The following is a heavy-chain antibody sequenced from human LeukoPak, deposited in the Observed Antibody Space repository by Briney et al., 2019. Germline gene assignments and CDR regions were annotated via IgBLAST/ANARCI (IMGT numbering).Heavy chain of an antibody. Sequence: SETLSLTCSVSGASITTTNFWWTWIRQSPGRGLEWIGYIHDRGSDKYNPALESRATLSVDTSKNQFSLQLNSVTAADTAVYYCARGWCQGDITMIVGGYYFDYWGQGTLVTVSS. D-gene: IGHD3-22*01. CDR3: ARGWCQGDITMIVGGYYFDY. CDR2: IHDRGSD. J-gene: IGHJ4*02. CDR1: GASITTTNFW. V-gene: IGHV4-61*01.